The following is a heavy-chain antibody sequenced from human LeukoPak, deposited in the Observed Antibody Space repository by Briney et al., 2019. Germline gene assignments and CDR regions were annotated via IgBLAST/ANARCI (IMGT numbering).Heavy chain of an antibody. V-gene: IGHV3-48*03. Sequence: GGSLRLSCAASGFSFSSYEMNWVGQAPGKGVEGVSYISSSGSTKYYADSVKGRFTISRDNARNSLYLQMNSLRADDTAVYYCAKEGSGYCNDYWGQGTLVTVSS. CDR3: AKEGSGYCNDY. CDR1: GFSFSSYE. D-gene: IGHD3-22*01. J-gene: IGHJ4*02. CDR2: ISSSGSTK.